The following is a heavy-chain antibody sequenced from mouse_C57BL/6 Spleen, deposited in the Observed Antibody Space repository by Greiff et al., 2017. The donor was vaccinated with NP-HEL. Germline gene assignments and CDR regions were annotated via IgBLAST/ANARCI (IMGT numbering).Heavy chain of an antibody. V-gene: IGHV2-5*01. Sequence: QVQLQQSGPGLVQPSQSLSITCTVSGFSLTSYGVHWVRQSPGKGLEWLGVIWRGGSTDYNAAFMSRLSITKDNSKSQVFFKMNSLQANDTAIYYCAKNGNYDYDVGEYYYAMDYWGQGTSVTVSS. CDR1: GFSLTSYG. CDR3: AKNGNYDYDVGEYYYAMDY. CDR2: IWRGGST. J-gene: IGHJ4*01. D-gene: IGHD2-4*01.